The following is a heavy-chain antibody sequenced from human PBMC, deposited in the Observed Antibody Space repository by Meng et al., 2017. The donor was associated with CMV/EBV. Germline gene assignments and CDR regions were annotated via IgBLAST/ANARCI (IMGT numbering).Heavy chain of an antibody. V-gene: IGHV1-69*06. CDR3: AIGSQLGGY. J-gene: IGHJ4*02. Sequence: KVSGNDSGGNVSSYAISWVRPAPGQGLEWMGGIIPIFGTASYAQKFQGRVTITADKSTGTAYMELSSLRSEDTAVYYCAIGSQLGGYWGQGTLVTVSS. CDR1: GGNVSSYA. CDR2: IIPIFGTA. D-gene: IGHD1-1*01.